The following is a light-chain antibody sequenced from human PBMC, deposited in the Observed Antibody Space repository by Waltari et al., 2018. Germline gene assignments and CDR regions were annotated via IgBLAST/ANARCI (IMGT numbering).Light chain of an antibody. CDR1: QGVHDN. J-gene: IGKJ4*01. Sequence: EVVMTQSPATLPVSPGARATLSCRASQGVHDNLAWYQQKPGQAPRLLIYGASTRATGVPARFSASGSGTDFTLTITSLQSEDFALYYCQQYNKWPPLTFGGGTKVEIK. V-gene: IGKV3-15*01. CDR2: GAS. CDR3: QQYNKWPPLT.